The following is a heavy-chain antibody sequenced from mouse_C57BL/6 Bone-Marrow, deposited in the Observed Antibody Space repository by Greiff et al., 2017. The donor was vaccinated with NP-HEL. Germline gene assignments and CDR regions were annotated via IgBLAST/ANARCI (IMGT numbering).Heavy chain of an antibody. D-gene: IGHD2-3*01. V-gene: IGHV5-12*01. Sequence: EVKLVESGGGLVQPGGSLKLSCAASGFTFSDYYMYWVRQTPEKRLEWVAYISNGGGSTYYPDTVKGRFTISSDNDKNTLYLQMRRLKSEDTAMYYCARPGVYDGYYMDYWGQGTSVTVSS. CDR2: ISNGGGST. J-gene: IGHJ4*01. CDR3: ARPGVYDGYYMDY. CDR1: GFTFSDYY.